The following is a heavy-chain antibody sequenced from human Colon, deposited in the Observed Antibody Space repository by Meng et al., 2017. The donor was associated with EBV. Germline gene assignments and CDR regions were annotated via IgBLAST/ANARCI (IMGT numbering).Heavy chain of an antibody. CDR2: IYYSGGT. D-gene: IGHD6-19*01. CDR3: ARVSSGWDYFDY. CDR1: GGSVSSGGYY. Sequence: VQRQESGPGLVKLSQTLSFTCTVSGGSVSSGGYYWTWIRQHPGKGLEWFGHIYYSGGTFYNPSLKRRVIISIDTSKNQFSLNLRSVTAADTAVYYCARVSSGWDYFDYWGQGTLVTVSS. V-gene: IGHV4-31*03. J-gene: IGHJ4*02.